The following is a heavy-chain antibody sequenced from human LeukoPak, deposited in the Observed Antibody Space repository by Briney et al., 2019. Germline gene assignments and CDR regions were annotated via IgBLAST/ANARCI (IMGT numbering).Heavy chain of an antibody. CDR1: GFTFSSYS. Sequence: GGSLRLSCAASGFTFSSYSMNWVRQAPGKGLEWVSSISSSSYIYYADSVKGRFTISRDNAKNSLYLQMNSLRAEDTAVYYCARYEGLQQGFDYWGQGTLVTVSS. CDR2: ISSSSYI. V-gene: IGHV3-21*01. CDR3: ARYEGLQQGFDY. D-gene: IGHD5-24*01. J-gene: IGHJ4*02.